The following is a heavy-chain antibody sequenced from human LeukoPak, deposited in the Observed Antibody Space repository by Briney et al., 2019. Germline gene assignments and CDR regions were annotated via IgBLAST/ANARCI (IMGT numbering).Heavy chain of an antibody. CDR2: ISAYNGNT. CDR1: GYTFTSYG. J-gene: IGHJ5*02. CDR3: ARDLRDYGDYVGAWFDP. V-gene: IGHV1-18*01. Sequence: ASVKVSCKASGYTFTSYGISWVRQAPGQGLEWMGWISAYNGNTNYAQKLQGRVTMTTDTSTSTAYMELRSLRSDDTAVYYCARDLRDYGDYVGAWFDPWGQGTLVTVSS. D-gene: IGHD4-17*01.